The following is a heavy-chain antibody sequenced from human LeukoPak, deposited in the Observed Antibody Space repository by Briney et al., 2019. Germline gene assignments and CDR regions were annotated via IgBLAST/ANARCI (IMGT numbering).Heavy chain of an antibody. CDR1: GYTFTGYY. D-gene: IGHD2-15*01. J-gene: IGHJ4*02. V-gene: IGHV1-2*02. CDR2: INPNSGGT. CDR3: ARVAFRYCSGGSCYFDY. Sequence: AASLKVSCKASGYTFTGYYMHWVRQAPGQGLEWMGWINPNSGGTNYAQKFQGRVTMTRDTSISTAYMELSRLRSDDTAVYYCARVAFRYCSGGSCYFDYWGQGTLVTVSS.